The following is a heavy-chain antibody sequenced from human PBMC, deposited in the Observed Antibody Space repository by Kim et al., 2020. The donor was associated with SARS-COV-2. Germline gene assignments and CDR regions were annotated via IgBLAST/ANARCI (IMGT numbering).Heavy chain of an antibody. CDR2: ISYDGSNK. V-gene: IGHV3-30-3*01. D-gene: IGHD1-26*01. Sequence: GGSLRLSCAASGFTFSSYAMHWVRQAPGKGLEWVAVISYDGSNKYYADSVKGRFTISRDNSKNTLYLQMNSLRAEDTAVYYCARGGGSYFNWFDPWGQGTLVTVSS. CDR1: GFTFSSYA. J-gene: IGHJ5*02. CDR3: ARGGGSYFNWFDP.